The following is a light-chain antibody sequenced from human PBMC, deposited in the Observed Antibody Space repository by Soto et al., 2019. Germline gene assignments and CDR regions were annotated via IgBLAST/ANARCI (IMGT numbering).Light chain of an antibody. CDR2: DAS. CDR3: QQRSNWT. Sequence: EIVMTQSPATLSVSPGDRATLSCRASQSVSSNLVWYQQKPGQAPRLLIYDASNRATGIPARFSGSGSGTDFTLTISSLEPEDFAVYYCQQRSNWTFGQGTKVDI. J-gene: IGKJ1*01. V-gene: IGKV3-11*01. CDR1: QSVSSN.